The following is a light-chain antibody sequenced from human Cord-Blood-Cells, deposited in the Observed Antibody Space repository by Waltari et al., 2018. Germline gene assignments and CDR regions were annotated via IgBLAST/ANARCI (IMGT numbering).Light chain of an antibody. V-gene: IGLV2-14*01. Sequence: QSALTQPASVSGSPGQSITISCTGTSSDVGGYNYVSWYQQHPGKAPKLMIYDVSNRPSGVSNCCSGSKSGNTASLTISGLQAEDEADYYCSSYTSSSVVFGGGTKLTVL. CDR2: DVS. CDR3: SSYTSSSVV. J-gene: IGLJ2*01. CDR1: SSDVGGYNY.